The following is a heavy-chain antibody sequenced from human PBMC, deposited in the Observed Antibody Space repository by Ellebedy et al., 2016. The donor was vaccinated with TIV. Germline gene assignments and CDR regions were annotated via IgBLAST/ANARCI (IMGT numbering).Heavy chain of an antibody. CDR1: GFTFSDYY. V-gene: IGHV3-11*06. CDR2: ISSSSSYT. CDR3: ARDRGYCSSTSCYAAEYFQH. D-gene: IGHD2-2*01. Sequence: GESLKISCAASGFTFSDYYMSWIRQAPGKGLEWVSYISSSSSYTNYADSVKGRFTISRDNAKNTLYLQMNSLRAEDTAVYYCARDRGYCSSTSCYAAEYFQHWGQGTLVTVS. J-gene: IGHJ1*01.